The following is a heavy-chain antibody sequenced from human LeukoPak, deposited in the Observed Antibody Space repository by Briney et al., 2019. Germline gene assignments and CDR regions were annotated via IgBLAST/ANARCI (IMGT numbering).Heavy chain of an antibody. V-gene: IGHV4-34*01. Sequence: SETLSLTCAVYRGSFSGYYWSWIRQPPGKGLEWIGEINHSGSTNYNPSLKSRVTISVDTSKNQFSLKLSSVTAADTAVYYCARGRSSSWYGVGWFDPWGQGTLVTVSS. D-gene: IGHD6-13*01. J-gene: IGHJ5*02. CDR2: INHSGST. CDR3: ARGRSSSWYGVGWFDP. CDR1: RGSFSGYY.